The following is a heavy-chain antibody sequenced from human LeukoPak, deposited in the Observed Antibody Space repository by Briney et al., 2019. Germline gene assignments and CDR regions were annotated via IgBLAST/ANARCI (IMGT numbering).Heavy chain of an antibody. D-gene: IGHD6-19*01. CDR1: GGSISSYY. CDR3: ARHSSGGYRDAFDI. CDR2: IYYSGST. J-gene: IGHJ3*02. V-gene: IGHV4-59*08. Sequence: SETLSLTCTVSGGSISSYYWSWIRQPPGKGLEWIGYIYYSGSTNYNPSLKSRVTISVDTSKNQFSLKLSSVTAADTAVYYCARHSSGGYRDAFDIWGQGTMVTVSS.